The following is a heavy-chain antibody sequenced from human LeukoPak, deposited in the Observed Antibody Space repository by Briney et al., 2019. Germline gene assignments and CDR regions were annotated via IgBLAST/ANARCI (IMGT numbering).Heavy chain of an antibody. V-gene: IGHV4-39*01. J-gene: IGHJ4*02. D-gene: IGHD3-3*01. CDR2: IYYSGST. CDR3: ASLRERSYYARGFDY. CDR1: SGSISSSSYY. Sequence: MTSETLSLTCTVSSGSISSSSYYWAWIRQPPGKGLECIGSIYYSGSTSYNPSLKSRVTISVDTSKNQFSLKLSSVTAADTAVYYCASLRERSYYARGFDYWGQGTLVTVSS.